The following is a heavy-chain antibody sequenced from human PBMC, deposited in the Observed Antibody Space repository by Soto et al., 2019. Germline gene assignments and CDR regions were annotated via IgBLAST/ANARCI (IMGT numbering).Heavy chain of an antibody. Sequence: GASVKASCKASGYTFTGYYMHWVRQAPGQGLEWMGWINPNSGGTNYAQKFQGRVTMTRDTSTSTAYMELSRLRSDDTAVYYCARDMAYSGYDCLTLDYWGQGTLVTVSS. J-gene: IGHJ4*02. V-gene: IGHV1-2*02. CDR3: ARDMAYSGYDCLTLDY. CDR2: INPNSGGT. D-gene: IGHD5-12*01. CDR1: GYTFTGYY.